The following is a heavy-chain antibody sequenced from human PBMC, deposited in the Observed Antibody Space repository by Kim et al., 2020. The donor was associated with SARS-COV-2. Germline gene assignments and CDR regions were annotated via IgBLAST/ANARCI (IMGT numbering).Heavy chain of an antibody. D-gene: IGHD3-10*01. CDR3: AVARYGSGSYL. V-gene: IGHV5-51*01. CDR2: VYPGDSGT. CDR1: GYSFNSYW. J-gene: IGHJ3*01. Sequence: GESLKISCKGSGYSFNSYWIGWVRQMPGKGLEWMAIVYPGDSGTRYSSSRQGRVTISADKSITTAYLQWSSLKASDTAMYYCAVARYGSGSYLWGQGTMVNVSS.